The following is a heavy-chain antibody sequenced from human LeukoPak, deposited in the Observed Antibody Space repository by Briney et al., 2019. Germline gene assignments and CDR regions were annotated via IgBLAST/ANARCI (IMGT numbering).Heavy chain of an antibody. CDR2: IRYGGSSN. Sequence: PWGSLRLSCVASDFTFSNFGMHWVRQAPGKGLEWLSFIRYGGSSNYHDEPVKRRFSISRDNSKNTLHLQMTTLRPDDPAVYYCARTEVAGTLRWFDLWGQGTLVIVSS. CDR1: DFTFSNFG. D-gene: IGHD3/OR15-3a*01. J-gene: IGHJ5*02. V-gene: IGHV3-30*02. CDR3: ARTEVAGTLRWFDL.